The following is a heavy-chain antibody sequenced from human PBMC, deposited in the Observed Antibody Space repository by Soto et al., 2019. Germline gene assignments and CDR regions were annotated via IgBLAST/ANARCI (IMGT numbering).Heavy chain of an antibody. CDR3: ARDGRSPEWLSLPYYYYYGMDV. CDR1: GFTFSSYA. J-gene: IGHJ6*02. CDR2: ISYDGSNK. V-gene: IGHV3-30-3*01. Sequence: GGSLRLSCAASGFTFSSYAMHWVRQAPGKGLEWVAVISYDGSNKYYADSVKGRFTISRDNSKNTLYLQMNSLRAEDTAVYYSARDGRSPEWLSLPYYYYYGMDVWGQGTTVTVSS. D-gene: IGHD3-3*01.